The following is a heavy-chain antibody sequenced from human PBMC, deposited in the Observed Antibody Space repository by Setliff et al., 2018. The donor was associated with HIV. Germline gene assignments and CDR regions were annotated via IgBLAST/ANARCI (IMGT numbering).Heavy chain of an antibody. CDR2: INAGNGNT. CDR3: ARERDSTGYQFDP. D-gene: IGHD3-22*01. Sequence: ASVKVSCKASGYKFTGHHIQWMRQAPGQGLEWMGWINAGNGNTKYSQEFQGRVTITRDTSASTAYMELSSLRSEDMAVYYCARERDSTGYQFDPWGQGTLVTVSS. V-gene: IGHV1-3*03. CDR1: GYKFTGHH. J-gene: IGHJ5*02.